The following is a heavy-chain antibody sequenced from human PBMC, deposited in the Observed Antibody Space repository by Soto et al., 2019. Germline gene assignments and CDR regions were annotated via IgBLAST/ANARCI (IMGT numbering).Heavy chain of an antibody. CDR2: TGATGRTT. CDR3: AKDPLLSYYYDSSGYYYDY. D-gene: IGHD3-22*01. V-gene: IGHV3-23*01. J-gene: IGHJ4*02. CDR1: GFTFNIYA. Sequence: QPGGSLRLSCAASGFTFNIYAMTWVRQAPGKGLEWVSTTGATGRTTYYADSVKGRFTVSRDNSKSTLYLQMNSLRAEDTAVYYCAKDPLLSYYYDSSGYYYDYWGQGTLVTVSS.